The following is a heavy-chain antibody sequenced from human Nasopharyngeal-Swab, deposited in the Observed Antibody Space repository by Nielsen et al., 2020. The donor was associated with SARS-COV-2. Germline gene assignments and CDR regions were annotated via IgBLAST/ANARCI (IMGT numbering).Heavy chain of an antibody. CDR3: ARRLTGGDY. D-gene: IGHD3-9*01. CDR2: IQTIREGAIT. V-gene: IGHV3-15*01. J-gene: IGHJ4*02. Sequence: WIRQPPGKGLEWLGRIQTIREGAITESAAPVKGRFTISRDNAKNSLYLQMNSLRAEDTAVYYCARRLTGGDYWGQGTLVTVSS.